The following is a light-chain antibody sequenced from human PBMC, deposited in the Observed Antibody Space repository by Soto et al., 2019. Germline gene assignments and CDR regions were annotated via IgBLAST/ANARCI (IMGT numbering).Light chain of an antibody. Sequence: HSVLTQPRSVSGSPGQSVTISCTGTSSDVGGYNYVSWYQQHPGKAPKLMIYDVSKRPSGVPDRFSGSKSGNTASLTISGLQAEDEADYYCCLYAGSYSYVFGTGTKVTVL. CDR1: SSDVGGYNY. CDR3: CLYAGSYSYV. CDR2: DVS. V-gene: IGLV2-11*01. J-gene: IGLJ1*01.